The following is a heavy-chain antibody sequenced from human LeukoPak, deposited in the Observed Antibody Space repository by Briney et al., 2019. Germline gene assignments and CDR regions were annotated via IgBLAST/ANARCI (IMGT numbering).Heavy chain of an antibody. CDR3: ARASETAMVTL. J-gene: IGHJ4*02. CDR2: LYSTGRV. CDR1: GVSITSGTYY. V-gene: IGHV4-61*02. D-gene: IGHD5-18*01. Sequence: SETLSLTCTVSGVSITSGTYYWTWIRQPAGKGLEWLGRLYSTGRVNYNPSLKSRVTMLLDTAKNHISLKLTSVTAADTAIYFCARASETAMVTLWGQGTRVTVSS.